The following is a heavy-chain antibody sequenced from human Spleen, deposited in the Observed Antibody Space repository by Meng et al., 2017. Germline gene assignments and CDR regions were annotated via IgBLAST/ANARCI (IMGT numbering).Heavy chain of an antibody. V-gene: IGHV1-18*01. D-gene: IGHD6-13*01. J-gene: IGHJ4*02. CDR2: ISAYNGIT. Sequence: RLVPYGTKVKKPGAPVRVSCKASGYIFPSYGISWVRQAPGQGLEWMRWISAYNGITNYAQKLQGRVTMTTDTSTSTAYMELRSLRSDDTAVYYCARDEDISAAGKLFGDYWGQGTLVTVSS. CDR3: ARDEDISAAGKLFGDY. CDR1: GYIFPSYG.